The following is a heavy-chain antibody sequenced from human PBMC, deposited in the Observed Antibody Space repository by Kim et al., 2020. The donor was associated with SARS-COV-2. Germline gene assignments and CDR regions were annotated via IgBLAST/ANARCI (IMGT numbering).Heavy chain of an antibody. Sequence: GGSLRLSCAASGFTVSSNYMSWVRQAPGKGLELVSVIYSGGSTYYADSVKGRFTISRDNSKNTLYLQVNSLRAEDTAVYYCARVKSYYDILTGYSPNYFDYWGQGTLVTVSS. V-gene: IGHV3-66*01. D-gene: IGHD3-9*01. J-gene: IGHJ4*02. CDR1: GFTVSSNY. CDR3: ARVKSYYDILTGYSPNYFDY. CDR2: IYSGGST.